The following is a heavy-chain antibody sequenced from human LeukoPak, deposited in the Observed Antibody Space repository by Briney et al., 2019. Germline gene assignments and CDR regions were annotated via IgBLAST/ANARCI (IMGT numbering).Heavy chain of an antibody. J-gene: IGHJ4*02. CDR2: IYYSGNT. Sequence: PSETLSLTCTVSRGSIGNYYWSWIRQAPGKGLEWVGYIYYSGNTNYNPSLMSRVRMSVDRSKNQFSVKLSSVTAADTAVYYCARHLWSEYHKFYHWGQGALVTVSS. D-gene: IGHD3-3*01. V-gene: IGHV4-59*01. CDR3: ARHLWSEYHKFYH. CDR1: RGSIGNYY.